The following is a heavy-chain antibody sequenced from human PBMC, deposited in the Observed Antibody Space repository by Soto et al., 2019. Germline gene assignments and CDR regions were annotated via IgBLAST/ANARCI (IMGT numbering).Heavy chain of an antibody. CDR3: AKGGRQLLVTFDFNY. J-gene: IGHJ4*02. Sequence: VQLVESGGGVVQPGRSLRLSCAGSGFTFSDYAMHWVRHAPGKGLEWVAVVSHDGRNTHYAYSVKGRVTISRESSKNTVSLEMTSLRAEDTAVYYCAKGGRQLLVTFDFNYWGQGALVHVSS. CDR2: VSHDGRNT. CDR1: GFTFSDYA. V-gene: IGHV3-30*18. D-gene: IGHD6-19*01.